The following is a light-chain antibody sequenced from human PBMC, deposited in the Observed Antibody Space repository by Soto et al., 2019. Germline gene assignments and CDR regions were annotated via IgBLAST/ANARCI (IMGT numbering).Light chain of an antibody. CDR1: HSDVGGYDR. J-gene: IGLJ1*01. CDR3: SSYTSSSTRV. CDR2: EVS. V-gene: IGLV2-14*01. Sequence: QSALTQPASVSASPGQSITISCTGTHSDVGGYDRVSWSQQHPGKPPKLMIYEVSNRPSGVSNRFSGSKSGNTASLTISGLQAQDEADYYCSSYTSSSTRVFGTGTKLTVL.